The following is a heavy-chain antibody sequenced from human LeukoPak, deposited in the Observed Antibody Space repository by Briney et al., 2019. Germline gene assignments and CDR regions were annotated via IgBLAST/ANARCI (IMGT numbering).Heavy chain of an antibody. CDR2: YDGNNK. CDR3: ARGQIVGATTRYFDY. D-gene: IGHD1-26*01. Sequence: GGSLRLSCAASGFTFSSYAMHWVRQAPGKELEWAAYDGNNKYYADSVKGRFTTSRDNSENTLYLQMNSLRVEDTAVYYCARGQIVGATTRYFDYWGQGTLVTVSS. CDR1: GFTFSSYA. J-gene: IGHJ4*02. V-gene: IGHV3-30*04.